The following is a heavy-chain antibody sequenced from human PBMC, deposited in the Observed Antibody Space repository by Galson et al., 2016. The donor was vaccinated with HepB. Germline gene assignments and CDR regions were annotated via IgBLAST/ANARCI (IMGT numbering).Heavy chain of an antibody. CDR1: GFTFNRRG. CDR3: VQGSTAPAV. D-gene: IGHD1-26*01. V-gene: IGHV3-23*01. Sequence: LRLSCAASGFTFNRRGMHWVRQAPGKGLEVVSSISRSGDSTDYADSVKGRFTISRDNSKNTLSLQMNSLRVEDTAVYYCVQGSTAPAVWGKGTTVTVSS. J-gene: IGHJ6*04. CDR2: ISRSGDST.